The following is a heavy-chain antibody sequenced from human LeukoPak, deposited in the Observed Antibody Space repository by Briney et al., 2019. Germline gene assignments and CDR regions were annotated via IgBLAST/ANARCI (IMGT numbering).Heavy chain of an antibody. V-gene: IGHV3-23*01. CDR1: GFTFSYYA. Sequence: GGSLRLSCAASGFTFSYYAMSWVRQAPGKGLEWVSSISISGGSTYYADSVKGRFTISRDNSKNTLYLQMNSLRAEDTAVYFCARDGCASTSCYTDEHFDYWGQGTLVTVSS. J-gene: IGHJ4*02. CDR3: ARDGCASTSCYTDEHFDY. D-gene: IGHD2-2*02. CDR2: ISISGGST.